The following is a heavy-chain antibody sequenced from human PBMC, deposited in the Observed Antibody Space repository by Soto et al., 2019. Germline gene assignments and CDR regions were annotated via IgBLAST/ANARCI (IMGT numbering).Heavy chain of an antibody. CDR3: ARVRFCLYSSGCTRKCAFDI. CDR1: GYTFTSYD. CDR2: MNPNSGNT. Sequence: ASVKVSCKASGYTFTSYDINWVRQATGQGLEWMGWMNPNSGNTGYAQKFQGRVTMTRNTSISTAYMELSSLRSEDTAVYYCARVRFCLYSSGCTRKCAFDIRAQRTTVTGSS. V-gene: IGHV1-8*01. D-gene: IGHD6-19*01. J-gene: IGHJ3*02.